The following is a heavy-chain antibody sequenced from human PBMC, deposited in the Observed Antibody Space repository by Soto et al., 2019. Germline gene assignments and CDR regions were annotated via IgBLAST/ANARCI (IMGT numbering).Heavy chain of an antibody. V-gene: IGHV1-46*01. J-gene: IGHJ4*02. D-gene: IGHD4-17*01. Sequence: GASVKVSCKASGYTFTSYYMHWVRQAPGQGLEWMGIINPSGGSTSYAQKFQGRVTMTRDTSTSTVYMELSSLRSEDTAVYHCARKTTDYGDDGVGSDYWGQGTLVTVSS. CDR2: INPSGGST. CDR3: ARKTTDYGDDGVGSDY. CDR1: GYTFTSYY.